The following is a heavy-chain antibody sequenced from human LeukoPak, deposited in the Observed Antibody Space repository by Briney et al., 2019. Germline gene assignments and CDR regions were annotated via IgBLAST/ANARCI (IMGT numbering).Heavy chain of an antibody. V-gene: IGHV3-21*01. CDR3: ARGAYYDFWSGYLPEFDY. D-gene: IGHD3-3*01. Sequence: GGSLRLSCAASGFTFADAWMNWVRQAPGKGLEWVSSISSSSSYIYYADSVKGRFTISRDNAKNSLYLQMNSLRAEDTAVYYCARGAYYDFWSGYLPEFDYWGQGTLVTVSS. CDR1: GFTFADAW. CDR2: ISSSSSYI. J-gene: IGHJ4*02.